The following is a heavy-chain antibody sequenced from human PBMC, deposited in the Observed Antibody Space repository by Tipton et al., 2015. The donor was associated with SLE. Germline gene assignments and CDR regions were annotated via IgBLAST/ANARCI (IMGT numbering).Heavy chain of an antibody. V-gene: IGHV4-4*02. J-gene: IGHJ3*02. CDR3: ARGFPPRRITMIVVVPNAFDI. CDR1: GGSISSSNW. Sequence: TLSLTCAVSGGSISSSNWWSWVRQPPGKGLEWIGEIYHSGSTNYNPSLKSRVTISVDKSKNQFSLKLSSVTAADTAVYYCARGFPPRRITMIVVVPNAFDIWGQGTMVTVSS. D-gene: IGHD3-22*01. CDR2: IYHSGST.